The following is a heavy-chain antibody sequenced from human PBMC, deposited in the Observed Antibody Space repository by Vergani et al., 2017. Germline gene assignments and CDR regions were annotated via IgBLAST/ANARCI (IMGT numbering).Heavy chain of an antibody. J-gene: IGHJ4*02. CDR1: GVSINSRYY. D-gene: IGHD6-6*01. V-gene: IGHV4-4*07. CDR2: VYFTGST. CDR3: ARAEFSTNFYGQSYYLDY. Sequence: QVQLQESGPGLVKSSQTLSLICRVSGVSINSRYYWTWVRQPAGKGLQWLGRVYFTGSTNYNPSLRSRLSLSIDTYLNEFSLKLHSVSADDSAMYFCARAEFSTNFYGQSYYLDYWGQGIPVTVSS.